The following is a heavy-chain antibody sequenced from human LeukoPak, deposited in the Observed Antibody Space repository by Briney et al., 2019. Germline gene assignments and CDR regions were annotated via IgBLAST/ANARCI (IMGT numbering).Heavy chain of an antibody. J-gene: IGHJ5*02. D-gene: IGHD3-9*01. CDR1: GYTFTSYA. V-gene: IGHV1-3*01. Sequence: ASVTVSCKASGYTFTSYAMHWVRQAPGQRLEWMGWINAGNGNTKYLQKFQGRGTITRDTSASTGYMELSSLRSEDTAVYYCARDRFPYDILTGMYNWFDPWGQGTLVTVSS. CDR3: ARDRFPYDILTGMYNWFDP. CDR2: INAGNGNT.